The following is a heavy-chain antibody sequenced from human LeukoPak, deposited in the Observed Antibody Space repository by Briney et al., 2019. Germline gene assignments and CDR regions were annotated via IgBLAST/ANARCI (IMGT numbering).Heavy chain of an antibody. D-gene: IGHD4-11*01. J-gene: IGHJ4*02. CDR3: ARGAPGLHYRSIDY. CDR1: GFTFSGYS. Sequence: PGGSLRLSCAASGFTFSGYSMNWVRQAPGKGLEWVSYISSSSTTIYYADSVKGRFTISRDNAKNSLYLQTNSLRAEDTAVYYCARGAPGLHYRSIDYWGQGTLVTASS. CDR2: ISSSSTTI. V-gene: IGHV3-48*01.